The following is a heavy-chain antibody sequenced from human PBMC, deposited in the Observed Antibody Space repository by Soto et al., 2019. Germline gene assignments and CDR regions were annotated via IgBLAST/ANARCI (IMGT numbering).Heavy chain of an antibody. CDR3: AVALHDYDGSGYYPGAY. J-gene: IGHJ4*02. CDR2: IYPGDSDI. D-gene: IGHD3-22*01. CDR1: GYRFTSYW. Sequence: PGESLKISCKGSGYRFTSYWIGWVRQMPGKGLEWMGVIYPGDSDIRYSPSFQGQVSISADKSISTAFLQWRSLKASDTATYYCAVALHDYDGSGYYPGAYWRQGPLVTVSS. V-gene: IGHV5-51*01.